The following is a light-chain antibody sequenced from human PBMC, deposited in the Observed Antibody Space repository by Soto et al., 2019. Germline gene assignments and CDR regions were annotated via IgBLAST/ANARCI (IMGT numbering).Light chain of an antibody. J-gene: IGKJ3*01. CDR1: QGISNY. Sequence: DIQMTQSPSSLSASVGDRVTITCRASQGISNYLAWYQQKPGKVPKLLIYAASTLQSGVPSRFSGSGSGTDFTLTISSLQPEDVATYYCQKSNSAPRAFTFGPGTKVDIK. CDR2: AAS. V-gene: IGKV1-27*01. CDR3: QKSNSAPRAFT.